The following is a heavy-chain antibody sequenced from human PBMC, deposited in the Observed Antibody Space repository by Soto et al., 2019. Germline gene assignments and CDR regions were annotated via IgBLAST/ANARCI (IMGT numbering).Heavy chain of an antibody. V-gene: IGHV1-69*13. Sequence: SVKVSCKASGGTFSSYAISWVRQAPGQGLEWMGGIIPIFGTANYAQKFQGRVTITADESTSTAYMELSSLRSEDTAVYYCARGYSSGWYGTPYYFDYWGQGTLVTVSS. CDR2: IIPIFGTA. CDR1: GGTFSSYA. CDR3: ARGYSSGWYGTPYYFDY. D-gene: IGHD6-19*01. J-gene: IGHJ4*02.